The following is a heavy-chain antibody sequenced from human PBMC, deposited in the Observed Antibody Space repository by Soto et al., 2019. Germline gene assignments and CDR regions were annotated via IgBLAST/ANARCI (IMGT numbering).Heavy chain of an antibody. CDR1: GFTFSSYS. V-gene: IGHV3-7*03. Sequence: GGSLRLSCAASGFTFSSYSMNWVRQAPGKGLEWVANIKQDGSEKYYVDSVKGRFTISRDNAKNSLYLQMNSLRAEDTAVYYCARDAVGWSSPLDYWGQGTLVTVSS. J-gene: IGHJ4*02. D-gene: IGHD6-19*01. CDR2: IKQDGSEK. CDR3: ARDAVGWSSPLDY.